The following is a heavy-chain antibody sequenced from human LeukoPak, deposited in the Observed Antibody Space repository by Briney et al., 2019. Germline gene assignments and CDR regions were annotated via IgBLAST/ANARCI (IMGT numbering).Heavy chain of an antibody. D-gene: IGHD3-10*01. CDR1: GYTFTSYD. Sequence: ASVKVSCKASGYTFTSYDINWVRQAPGQGLEWMGWISVYNGNTNYARKLQGRVTMTTDISTSIVYMELRSLRSDDTAVYYCARGPRFGELSSWFDPWGQGTLVTVSS. J-gene: IGHJ5*02. CDR3: ARGPRFGELSSWFDP. V-gene: IGHV1-18*01. CDR2: ISVYNGNT.